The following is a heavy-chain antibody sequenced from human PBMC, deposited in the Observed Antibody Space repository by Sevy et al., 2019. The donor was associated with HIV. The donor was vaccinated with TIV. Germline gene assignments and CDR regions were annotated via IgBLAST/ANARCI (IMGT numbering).Heavy chain of an antibody. Sequence: QLGGSLRLSCAASGFTFSHHNMNWVRQAPGKGLEWISYISKRGSTTYFADSVRGRFTISRDNAKNSLFLEMHSLTDEDTAVYYCAREENRELGTIPLDSWGRGIQVTVSS. J-gene: IGHJ4*02. CDR3: AREENRELGTIPLDS. CDR2: ISKRGSTT. D-gene: IGHD7-27*01. CDR1: GFTFSHHN. V-gene: IGHV3-48*02.